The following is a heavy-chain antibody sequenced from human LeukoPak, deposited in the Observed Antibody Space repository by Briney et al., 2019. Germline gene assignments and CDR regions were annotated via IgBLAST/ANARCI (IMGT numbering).Heavy chain of an antibody. J-gene: IGHJ3*02. D-gene: IGHD2-15*01. CDR2: IYYGGST. V-gene: IGHV4-59*01. CDR1: GGSISSYY. CDR3: ARDSVVDAFDI. Sequence: SETLSLTCTVSGGSISSYYWSWIRQPPGKGLEWIGYIYYGGSTNYNPSLKSRVTISVDTSKNQFSLKLSSVTAADTAVYYCARDSVVDAFDIWGQGTMVTVSS.